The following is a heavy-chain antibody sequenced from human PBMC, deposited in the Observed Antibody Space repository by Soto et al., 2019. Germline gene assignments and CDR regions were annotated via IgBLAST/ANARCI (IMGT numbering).Heavy chain of an antibody. CDR1: GYTFTSYC. D-gene: IGHD3-9*01. V-gene: IGHV1-18*01. Sequence: ASVKVSCKASGYTFTSYCISWVLQAPGEGLEWMGWISAYNGNTNYAQKLQGRVTMTTDTSTSTAYMELRSLRSDDTAVYYCARGGAYYDILTGHPWYFDYWGQGTLVTVSS. CDR3: ARGGAYYDILTGHPWYFDY. J-gene: IGHJ4*02. CDR2: ISAYNGNT.